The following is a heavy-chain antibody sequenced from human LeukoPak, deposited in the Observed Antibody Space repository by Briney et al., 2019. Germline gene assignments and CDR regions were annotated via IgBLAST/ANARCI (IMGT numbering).Heavy chain of an antibody. CDR3: AKVMVRGVIITSFDD. D-gene: IGHD3-10*01. V-gene: IGHV3-23*01. CDR2: ISGSGGST. Sequence: QSGGSLRLSCAASGFTFSNYAMSWVRQAPGKGLEWVSSISGSGGSTYYADSVKGRFTIPRDNSKSTLYLQMNSLRAEDAAVYYCAKVMVRGVIITSFDDWGQGTLVTVSS. J-gene: IGHJ4*02. CDR1: GFTFSNYA.